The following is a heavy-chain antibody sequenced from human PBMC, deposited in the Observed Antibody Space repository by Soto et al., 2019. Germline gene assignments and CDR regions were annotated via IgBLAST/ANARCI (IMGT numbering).Heavy chain of an antibody. V-gene: IGHV3-9*01. Sequence: EVQLVESGGGLVQPGRSLRLSCAASGFTFDDYVMHWVRRAPGKGVEGVSGISWNSGSLDYADSVKGRFTISRDNAKNSQYLQMNSLRAEDTALYYCAKDAGRRGAEHLHHWGQGTLVIVSS. D-gene: IGHD3-10*01. CDR3: AKDAGRRGAEHLHH. J-gene: IGHJ1*01. CDR1: GFTFDDYV. CDR2: ISWNSGSL.